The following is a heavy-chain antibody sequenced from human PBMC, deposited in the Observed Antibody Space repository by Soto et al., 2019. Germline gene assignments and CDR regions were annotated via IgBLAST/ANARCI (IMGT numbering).Heavy chain of an antibody. J-gene: IGHJ4*02. Sequence: GGSLRLLCGVSGFTISSYGRYRVRQATGQGLEWVAVISYDGSNKYYADSVKGRFTISRDNSKNTLYLQMSSLRPEDTAVYYCAKDATREYSQITDPYWAEGTLVTVPS. D-gene: IGHD5-18*01. CDR2: ISYDGSNK. CDR3: AKDATREYSQITDPY. V-gene: IGHV3-30*18. CDR1: GFTISSYG.